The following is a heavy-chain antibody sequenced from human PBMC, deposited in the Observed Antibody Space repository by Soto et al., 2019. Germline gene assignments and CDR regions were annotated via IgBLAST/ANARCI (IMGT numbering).Heavy chain of an antibody. CDR2: ISAYNGNT. J-gene: IGHJ6*02. CDR3: ASAGGYYDSSGYYGRGYYYYHGMDV. CDR1: GYTFTSYG. V-gene: IGHV1-18*01. D-gene: IGHD3-22*01. Sequence: QVQLVQSGAEVKKPGASVKVSCKASGYTFTSYGISWVRQAPGQGLEWMGWISAYNGNTNYAQKLQGRVTMTTDTSTSTAYRELSSLRSDDTAVHYCASAGGYYDSSGYYGRGYYYYHGMDVWGQVTTVTVSS.